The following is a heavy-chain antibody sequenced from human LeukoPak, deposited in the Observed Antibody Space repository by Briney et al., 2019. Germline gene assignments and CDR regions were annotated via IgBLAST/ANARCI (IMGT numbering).Heavy chain of an antibody. CDR1: GFTFSSYS. D-gene: IGHD5-12*01. CDR3: ARDGYSGYGYDAFDI. V-gene: IGHV3-48*04. J-gene: IGHJ3*02. CDR2: ISSSSSTI. Sequence: GGSLRLSCAASGFTFSSYSMNWVRQAPGKGLEWVSYISSSSSTIYYADSVKGRFTISRDNAKNSLYLQMNSLRAEDTAVYCCARDGYSGYGYDAFDIWGQGTMVTVSS.